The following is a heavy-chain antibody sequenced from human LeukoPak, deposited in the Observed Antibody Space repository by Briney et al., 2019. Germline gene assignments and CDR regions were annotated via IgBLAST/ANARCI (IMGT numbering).Heavy chain of an antibody. CDR3: ANEWELLPFDP. Sequence: SETLSLTCTVSGGSISSSSYYWGWIRQPPGKGLEWIGSIYYSGSTYYNPSLKSRVTISVDTSKNQFSLKLSSVTAADTAVYYCANEWELLPFDPWGQGTLVTVSS. CDR2: IYYSGST. V-gene: IGHV4-39*07. CDR1: GGSISSSSYY. D-gene: IGHD1-26*01. J-gene: IGHJ5*02.